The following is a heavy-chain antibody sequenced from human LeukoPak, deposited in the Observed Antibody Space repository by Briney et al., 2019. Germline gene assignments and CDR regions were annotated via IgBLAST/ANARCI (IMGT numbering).Heavy chain of an antibody. CDR3: AKEYDSSGVDAFDI. CDR1: GFTFSSYA. Sequence: GGTLRLSCAASGFTFSSYAMSWIHQPPGKGLEWVPAISDSGGSTYYAGSVKGRLTISRDYTKNKVYLQMNSLRAEHTAVYYCAKEYDSSGVDAFDIWGQGTMVTVSS. V-gene: IGHV3-23*01. D-gene: IGHD3-22*01. CDR2: ISDSGGST. J-gene: IGHJ3*02.